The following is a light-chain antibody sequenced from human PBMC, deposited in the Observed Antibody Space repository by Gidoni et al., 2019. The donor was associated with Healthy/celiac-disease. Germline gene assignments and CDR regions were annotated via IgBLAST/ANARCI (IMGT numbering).Light chain of an antibody. J-gene: IGLJ2*01. CDR1: SLRSYY. Sequence: SSELTQDTALSVALGQTVRITCQGDSLRSYYARWYQQKPGQAPVLVIYDKNNRPSGIPDRFSGSSSGNTASLTITGAQAEDEAYYYCNSRDSSGNHLEVFGGGTKLTVL. V-gene: IGLV3-19*01. CDR3: NSRDSSGNHLEV. CDR2: DKN.